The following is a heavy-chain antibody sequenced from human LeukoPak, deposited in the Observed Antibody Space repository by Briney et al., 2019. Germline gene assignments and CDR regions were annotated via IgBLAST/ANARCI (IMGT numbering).Heavy chain of an antibody. V-gene: IGHV1-69*13. CDR2: IIPIFGTA. D-gene: IGHD3-10*01. CDR3: AFRTMVRGVDY. J-gene: IGHJ4*02. CDR1: GGTFSSYA. Sequence: ASVKVSCKASGGTFSSYAISWVRQAPGQGLEWMGGIIPIFGTANYAQKFQGRVAITADESTSTAYMELSSLRSEDTAVYYCAFRTMVRGVDYWGQGTLVTVSS.